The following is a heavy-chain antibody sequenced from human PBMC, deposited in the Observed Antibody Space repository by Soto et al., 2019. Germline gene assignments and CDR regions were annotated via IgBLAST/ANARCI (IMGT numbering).Heavy chain of an antibody. CDR2: ISGSGGST. J-gene: IGHJ4*02. Sequence: EVQLLESGGGLVQPGGSLRLSCAASGFTFSSYAMSWVRQAPGKGLEWVSAISGSGGSTYYADSVKGRFTISRDNSNNTLYLQMNSLRAEETAVYYCAKLDGIAADGLTGLGYWGQGTLGTVSS. D-gene: IGHD6-13*01. CDR3: AKLDGIAADGLTGLGY. V-gene: IGHV3-23*01. CDR1: GFTFSSYA.